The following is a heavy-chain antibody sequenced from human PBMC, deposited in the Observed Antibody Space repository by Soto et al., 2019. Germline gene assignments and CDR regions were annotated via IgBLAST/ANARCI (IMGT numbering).Heavy chain of an antibody. J-gene: IGHJ4*02. V-gene: IGHV4-59*01. CDR3: ARVLKRGRAPDY. CDR1: GGSISSYY. Sequence: SETLSLTCTVSGGSISSYYWSWIRQPPGKGLEWIGYIYYSGSTNYNPSLKSRVTISVDTSKNQFSLKLSSVTAADTAVYYCARVLKRGRAPDYWGQGTLVTVSS. D-gene: IGHD3-10*01. CDR2: IYYSGST.